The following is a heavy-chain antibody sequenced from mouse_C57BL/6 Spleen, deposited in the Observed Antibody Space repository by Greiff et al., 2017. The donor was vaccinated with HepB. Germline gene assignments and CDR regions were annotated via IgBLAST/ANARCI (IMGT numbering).Heavy chain of an antibody. CDR3: ARYYGSSSHWYFDV. CDR2: IDPSDSET. CDR1: GYTFTSYW. J-gene: IGHJ1*03. Sequence: QVQLKQPGAELVRPGSSVKLSCKASGYTFTSYWMHWVKQRPIQGLEWIGNIDPSDSETHYNQKFKDKATLTVDKSSSTAYMQLSSLTSEDSAVYYCARYYGSSSHWYFDVWGTGTTVTVSS. V-gene: IGHV1-52*01. D-gene: IGHD1-1*01.